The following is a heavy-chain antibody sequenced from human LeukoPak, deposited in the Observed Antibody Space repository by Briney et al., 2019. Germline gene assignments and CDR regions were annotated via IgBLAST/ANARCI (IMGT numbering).Heavy chain of an antibody. CDR1: GYTFSSYA. V-gene: IGHV3-23*01. CDR2: ISGSGGST. D-gene: IGHD3-22*01. CDR3: AKDQVWIVVGSFDY. Sequence: GGSLRLSCAASGYTFSSYAMSWVRQAPGKGLEWVSGISGSGGSTYYADSVKGRFTISRDNSKNTLYLQTTSLRAEDTDVYYCAKDQVWIVVGSFDYWGQGTLVTVSS. J-gene: IGHJ4*02.